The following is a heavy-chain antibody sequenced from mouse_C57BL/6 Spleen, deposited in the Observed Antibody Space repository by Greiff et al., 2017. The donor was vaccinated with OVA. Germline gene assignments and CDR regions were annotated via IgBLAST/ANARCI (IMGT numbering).Heavy chain of an antibody. CDR3: ARHGTVVRAMDY. V-gene: IGHV5-6*01. Sequence: EVKLVESGGDLVKPGGSLKLSCAASGFTFSSYGMSWVRQTPDKRLEWVATISSGGSYTYYPDSVTGRFPISRDNAKNTLYLQMSSLKSEDTAMYYCARHGTVVRAMDYWGQGTSGTVSS. J-gene: IGHJ4*01. CDR2: ISSGGSYT. D-gene: IGHD1-1*01. CDR1: GFTFSSYG.